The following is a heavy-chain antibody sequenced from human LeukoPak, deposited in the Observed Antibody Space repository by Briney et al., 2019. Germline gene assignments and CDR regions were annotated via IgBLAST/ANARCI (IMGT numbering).Heavy chain of an antibody. CDR3: ARDAGGAYYFDY. D-gene: IGHD3-10*01. V-gene: IGHV4-39*07. J-gene: IGHJ4*02. CDR2: IYYSGST. CDR1: GGSISSSSYY. Sequence: SETLSLTCTVSGGSISSSSYYWGWIRQPPGKGLEWIGSIYYSGSTYYNPSLKSRVTISVDTSKNQFSLKLSSVTAADTAVYYCARDAGGAYYFDYWGQGTLVTVSS.